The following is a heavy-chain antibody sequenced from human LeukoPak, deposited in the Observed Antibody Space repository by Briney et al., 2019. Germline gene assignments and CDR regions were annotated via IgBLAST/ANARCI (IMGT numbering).Heavy chain of an antibody. CDR3: ARDAGFTSSSWYSVPRNDY. CDR1: GYTFTSYG. J-gene: IGHJ4*02. Sequence: GASVKVSCKASGYTFTSYGISWVRQAPGQGLEWMGWINPNSGGTNYAQKFQGRVTMTRDTSISTAYMELSRLRSDDTAVYYCARDAGFTSSSWYSVPRNDYWGQGTLVTVSS. CDR2: INPNSGGT. D-gene: IGHD6-13*01. V-gene: IGHV1-2*02.